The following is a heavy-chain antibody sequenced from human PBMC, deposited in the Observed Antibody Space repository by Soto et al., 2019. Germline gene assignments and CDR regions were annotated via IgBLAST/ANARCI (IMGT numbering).Heavy chain of an antibody. CDR2: IRSKAYGGTT. D-gene: IGHD1-26*01. J-gene: IGHJ4*02. V-gene: IGHV3-49*04. Sequence: GGSLSLSCTDSGFTFGDYAMSWVRQAPGKGLEWVGFIRSKAYGGTTEYAASVKGRFTISRDDSKSIAYLQMNSLKTEDTAVYYFNRVGVGAPPEVYFDYWGQGTLVTVYS. CDR3: NRVGVGAPPEVYFDY. CDR1: GFTFGDYA.